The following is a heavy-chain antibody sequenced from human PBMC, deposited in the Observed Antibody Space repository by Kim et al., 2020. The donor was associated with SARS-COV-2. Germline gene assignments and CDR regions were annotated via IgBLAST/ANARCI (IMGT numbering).Heavy chain of an antibody. CDR2: IYYSGST. D-gene: IGHD3-10*01. CDR1: GGSISSYY. J-gene: IGHJ4*02. Sequence: SETLSLTCTVSGGSISSYYWSWIRQPPGKGLEWIGYIYYSGSTNYNPSLKSRVTISVDTSKNQFSLKLSSVTAADTAVYYCAREHYGSGSYYRREFDYWGQGTLVTVSS. CDR3: AREHYGSGSYYRREFDY. V-gene: IGHV4-59*01.